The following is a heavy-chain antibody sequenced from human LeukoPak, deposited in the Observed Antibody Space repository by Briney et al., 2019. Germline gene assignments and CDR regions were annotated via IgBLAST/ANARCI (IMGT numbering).Heavy chain of an antibody. CDR2: ISGSGGST. J-gene: IGHJ6*03. V-gene: IGHV3-23*01. D-gene: IGHD2-15*01. CDR1: GFTFSSYG. CDR3: ATLYCSGGSCYYYYYMDV. Sequence: GGSLRLSCAASGFTFSSYGMSWVRQAPGKGLEWVSAISGSGGSTYYADSVKGRFTISRDNSKNTLYLQMNSLRAEDTAVYYCATLYCSGGSCYYYYYMDVWGKGTTVTISS.